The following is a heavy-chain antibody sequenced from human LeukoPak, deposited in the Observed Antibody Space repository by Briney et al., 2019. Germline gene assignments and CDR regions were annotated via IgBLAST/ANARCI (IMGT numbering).Heavy chain of an antibody. CDR2: INPNTGGT. J-gene: IGHJ4*02. V-gene: IGHV1-2*02. CDR3: AKDNGNSSSCDY. Sequence: ASVKVSCKASGYTFTGYFIHWVRQAPGQGLEWMAWINPNTGGTNYAQKFQGRVTMTRDTSISTAYMELTRLRSDDTAVYYCAKDNGNSSSCDYWGQGTLVTVSS. CDR1: GYTFTGYF. D-gene: IGHD6-13*01.